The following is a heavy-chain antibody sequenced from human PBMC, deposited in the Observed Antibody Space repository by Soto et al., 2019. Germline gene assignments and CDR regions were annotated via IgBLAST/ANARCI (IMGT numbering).Heavy chain of an antibody. CDR2: INPGAVST. V-gene: IGHV1-46*01. CDR3: ARGGNGDNVGYWYFDL. D-gene: IGHD4-17*01. Sequence: QVQLVQSGAEVKKPGASVEVSCKASGYTFTTYYIHWVQHAPGQGLEWMGVINPGAVSTKYAQKLQDRVTMTSDTSTSTVYMDLSRLRSEDTAVYFCARGGNGDNVGYWYFDLWGRGTLVTVSP. CDR1: GYTFTTYY. J-gene: IGHJ2*01.